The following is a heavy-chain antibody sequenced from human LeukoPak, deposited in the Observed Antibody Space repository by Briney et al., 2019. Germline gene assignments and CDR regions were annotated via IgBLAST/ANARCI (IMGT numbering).Heavy chain of an antibody. Sequence: ASVKVSCKVSGYTLTELSMHWVRQAPGKGLEWMGGFDPEDGETIYAQKFQGRVTMTRDRSISTAYMDLSRLRSDDAAIYYCARAGGNYYGWYFDLWGRGTLVTVSS. CDR1: GYTLTELS. CDR3: ARAGGNYYGWYFDL. CDR2: FDPEDGET. D-gene: IGHD1-26*01. J-gene: IGHJ2*01. V-gene: IGHV1-24*01.